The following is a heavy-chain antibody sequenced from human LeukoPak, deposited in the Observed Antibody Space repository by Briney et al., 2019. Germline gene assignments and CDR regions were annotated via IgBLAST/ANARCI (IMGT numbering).Heavy chain of an antibody. J-gene: IGHJ4*02. CDR1: GLTFSGYW. CDR2: IKPDGSEK. Sequence: PGGSLRLSCAASGLTFSGYWMNWVRQGPGKGLEWVANIKPDGSEKYYVDSVKGRFTISRDNAKNSLYLQMTSLRAEDTAVYYCARGSGDYSGQGTLVTVSS. V-gene: IGHV3-7*04. CDR3: ARGSGDY.